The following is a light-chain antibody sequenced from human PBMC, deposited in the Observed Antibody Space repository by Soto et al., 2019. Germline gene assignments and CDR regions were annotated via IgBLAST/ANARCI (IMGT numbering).Light chain of an antibody. CDR2: GNS. Sequence: QSALTQPPSVSGAPGQRVTISCTGSSSNIGAGYDVDWYQQFPGTAPKLLIYGNSNRPSGVPARFSGSKSGSSASLAITGLHAEDEADYYCQSYDSSLTGPKVLFGGGTKVTVL. CDR1: SSNIGAGYD. V-gene: IGLV1-40*01. J-gene: IGLJ2*01. CDR3: QSYDSSLTGPKVL.